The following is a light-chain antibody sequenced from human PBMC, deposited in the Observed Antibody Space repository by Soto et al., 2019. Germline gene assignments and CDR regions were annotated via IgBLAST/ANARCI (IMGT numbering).Light chain of an antibody. J-gene: IGLJ2*01. Sequence: SYELTQPPSVSVSPGQTARITCSGDALPKQYAYWYQQKPGQAPVLVIYKDSERPSGIPERFSGSSSGTTVTLTISGVQAEDEADYYCQSAHSIGTYLVFGGGTKLTVL. CDR3: QSAHSIGTYLV. CDR2: KDS. V-gene: IGLV3-25*02. CDR1: ALPKQY.